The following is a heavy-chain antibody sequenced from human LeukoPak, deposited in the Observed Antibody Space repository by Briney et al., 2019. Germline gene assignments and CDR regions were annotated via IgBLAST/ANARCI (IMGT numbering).Heavy chain of an antibody. CDR1: GFTFSSYW. J-gene: IGHJ4*02. CDR3: ARAGSFRFDY. V-gene: IGHV3-74*01. Sequence: PGGSLRLSCAASGFTFSSYWMHWVRQAPGKGLVWVSRMNSDGSTTNYADSVKGRFTISRDNAKNILYLQMNSLRAEDTAVYYCARAGSFRFDYWGQGTLVTVSS. CDR2: MNSDGSTT. D-gene: IGHD1-26*01.